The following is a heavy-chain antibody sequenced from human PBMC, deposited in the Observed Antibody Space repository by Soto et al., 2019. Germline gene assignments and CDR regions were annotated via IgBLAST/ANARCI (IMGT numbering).Heavy chain of an antibody. V-gene: IGHV4-4*02. CDR2: IYHSGST. Sequence: SETLSRTCAVSVGSISSSNWWSWVRQPPGKGLEWIGEIYHSGSTNYNPSLKSRVTISVDKSKNQFSLKLSSVTAAATAVYYCEREEDIVVVPADKSFEYYGMDVWRQGGTVTVSS. CDR3: EREEDIVVVPADKSFEYYGMDV. J-gene: IGHJ6*02. D-gene: IGHD2-2*01. CDR1: VGSISSSNW.